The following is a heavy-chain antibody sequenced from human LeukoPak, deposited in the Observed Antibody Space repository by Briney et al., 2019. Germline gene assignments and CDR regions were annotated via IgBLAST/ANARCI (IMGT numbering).Heavy chain of an antibody. CDR3: ARERDDYYFDY. D-gene: IGHD3-3*01. V-gene: IGHV3-21*01. J-gene: IGHJ4*02. Sequence: GGSLRLSCAASGFTFSSYSMNWVRQAPGKGLEWVSSISSSSSFIYYPDSVKGRFTISRDNAENSLYLQMNSLRAEDTALYYCARERDDYYFDYWGQGTLVTVSS. CDR1: GFTFSSYS. CDR2: ISSSSSFI.